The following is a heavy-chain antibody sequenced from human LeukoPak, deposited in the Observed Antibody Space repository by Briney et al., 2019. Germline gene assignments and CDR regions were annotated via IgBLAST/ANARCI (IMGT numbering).Heavy chain of an antibody. CDR2: INPNSGGT. CDR3: ARDRKDYDSSGYYRPIDY. D-gene: IGHD3-22*01. J-gene: IGHJ4*02. V-gene: IGHV1-2*06. Sequence: ASVKVSCKASGYTFTGYYKHWVRQAPGQGLEWMGRINPNSGGTNYAQKFQGRVTMTRDTSISTAYMELSRLRSDDTAVYYCARDRKDYDSSGYYRPIDYWGQGTLVTVSS. CDR1: GYTFTGYY.